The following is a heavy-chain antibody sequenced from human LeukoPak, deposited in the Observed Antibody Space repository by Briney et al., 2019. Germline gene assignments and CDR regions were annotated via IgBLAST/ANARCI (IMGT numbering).Heavy chain of an antibody. Sequence: PSETLSLTCTVSGGSISSYYWSWIRQPPGKGLEWIGYIYYSGSTNYNPSLKSRVTISVDTSKNQFSLKLSSVTAADTAVYYCAREDLAAAGIINYWGQGTLVTVSS. V-gene: IGHV4-59*01. D-gene: IGHD6-13*01. CDR3: AREDLAAAGIINY. J-gene: IGHJ4*02. CDR1: GGSISSYY. CDR2: IYYSGST.